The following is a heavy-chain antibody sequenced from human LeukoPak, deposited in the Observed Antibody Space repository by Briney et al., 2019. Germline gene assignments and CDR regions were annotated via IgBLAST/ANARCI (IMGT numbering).Heavy chain of an antibody. CDR2: INSDGTTT. D-gene: IGHD2-2*01. J-gene: IGHJ5*02. CDR1: GFTFSGYW. Sequence: PGGSLRLSCADSGFTFSGYWMHWVRQAPGKGLVWVSRINSDGTTTTYADSVKGRFTISRDNAKNSLYLQMNSLRAEDTAVYYCARDWDNNQGLIVVVPAAMGWFDPWGQGTLVTVSS. V-gene: IGHV3-74*01. CDR3: ARDWDNNQGLIVVVPAAMGWFDP.